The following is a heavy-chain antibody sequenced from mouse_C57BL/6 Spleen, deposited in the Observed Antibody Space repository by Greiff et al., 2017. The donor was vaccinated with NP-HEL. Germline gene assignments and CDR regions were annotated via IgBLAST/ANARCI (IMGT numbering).Heavy chain of an antibody. CDR1: GYSFTGYF. D-gene: IGHD1-1*02. V-gene: IGHV1-20*01. Sequence: EVQLQQSGPELVKPGDSVKISCKASGYSFTGYFMNWVMQSHGKSLEWIGRINPYNGDTFSNQKFTGKATLTVDKSSRAAHMAPLSLTSEDSAVYDCAREEEKLWLYFDYWGQGTTLTVSS. CDR2: INPYNGDT. CDR3: AREEEKLWLYFDY. J-gene: IGHJ2*01.